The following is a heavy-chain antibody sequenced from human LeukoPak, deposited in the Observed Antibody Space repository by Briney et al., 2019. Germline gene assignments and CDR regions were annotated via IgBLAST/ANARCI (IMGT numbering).Heavy chain of an antibody. D-gene: IGHD6-19*01. CDR2: FDPEDGET. V-gene: IGHV1-24*01. Sequence: ASVKVSCKVSGYTLTELSMHWVRQAPGKGLEWMGGFDPEDGETIYAQKFQGRVTMTEDTSTDTAYMELSSLRSGDTAVYYCATVIEPPSQWLYAFDIWGQGTMVTVSS. J-gene: IGHJ3*02. CDR3: ATVIEPPSQWLYAFDI. CDR1: GYTLTELS.